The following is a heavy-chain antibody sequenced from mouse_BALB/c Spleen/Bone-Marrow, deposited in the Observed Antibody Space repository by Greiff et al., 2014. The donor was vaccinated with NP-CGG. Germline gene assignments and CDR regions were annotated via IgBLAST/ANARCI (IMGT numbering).Heavy chain of an antibody. Sequence: QVQLKESGAELVRPGTSVKVSCKASGYAFTNYLIEWVKQRPGQGLEWIGVINPGSGGTNYDGKFKGKATLTADKSSSTAYMRLSSLTSDDSAVYFCARGGDYGFMDYWGQGTSVTVPS. V-gene: IGHV1-54*01. J-gene: IGHJ4*01. D-gene: IGHD1-2*01. CDR2: INPGSGGT. CDR1: GYAFTNYL. CDR3: ARGGDYGFMDY.